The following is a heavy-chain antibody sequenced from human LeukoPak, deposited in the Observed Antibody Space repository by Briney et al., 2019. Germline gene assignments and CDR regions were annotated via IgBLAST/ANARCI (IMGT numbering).Heavy chain of an antibody. V-gene: IGHV4-59*01. D-gene: IGHD2-15*01. CDR3: ARTSEGYCSGGSCWDFYYYMDV. J-gene: IGHJ6*03. CDR2: IHYSGST. Sequence: KPSETLSLTCTVSGGSISSYYWSWIRQPPGKGLEWIGYIHYSGSTNYNPSLKSRVTISVDTSKNQFSLKLSSVTAADTAVYYCARTSEGYCSGGSCWDFYYYMDVWGKGTTVTVSS. CDR1: GGSISSYY.